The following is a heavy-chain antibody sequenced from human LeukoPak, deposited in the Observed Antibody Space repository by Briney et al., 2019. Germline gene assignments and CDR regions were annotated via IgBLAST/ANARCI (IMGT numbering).Heavy chain of an antibody. CDR3: ARERPIVVVVSATDFDY. V-gene: IGHV1-69*04. D-gene: IGHD2-15*01. CDR2: SIPILGIA. CDR1: GGTFSSYA. J-gene: IGHJ4*02. Sequence: EASVKVSCKASGGTFSSYAISWVRQAPGQGLEWMGRSIPILGIANYAQKFQGRVTITADKSTSTAYMELSSLRSEDTAVYYCARERPIVVVVSATDFDYWGQGTLVTVSS.